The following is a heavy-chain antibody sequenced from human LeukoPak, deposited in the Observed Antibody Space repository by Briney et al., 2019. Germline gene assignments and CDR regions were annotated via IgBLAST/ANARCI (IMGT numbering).Heavy chain of an antibody. V-gene: IGHV3-23*01. CDR2: ISGSGGST. CDR3: AKDPIIYGSGEHFDY. J-gene: IGHJ4*02. Sequence: GGSLRLSCAASGFTFSSYGMSWVRQAPGKGLEWVSAISGSGGSTYYADSVKGRFTISRDNSKNTLYLQMNSLRAEDTAVYYCAKDPIIYGSGEHFDYWGQGTLVTVPS. D-gene: IGHD3-10*01. CDR1: GFTFSSYG.